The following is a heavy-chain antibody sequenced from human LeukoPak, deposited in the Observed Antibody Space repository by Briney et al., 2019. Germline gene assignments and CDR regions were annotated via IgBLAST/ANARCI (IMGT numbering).Heavy chain of an antibody. CDR1: GFTVSGNY. CDR2: IYSSGAT. J-gene: IGHJ4*02. Sequence: GGSLRLSCAASGFTVSGNYMTWVRQAPGKGLEWVSIIYSSGATYYADSVKGRFTISRDNSKNTLYLQMNSLRAEDTAVYYCARGLLRYLYFDYWGQGTLVTVSS. V-gene: IGHV3-53*01. CDR3: ARGLLRYLYFDY. D-gene: IGHD3-9*01.